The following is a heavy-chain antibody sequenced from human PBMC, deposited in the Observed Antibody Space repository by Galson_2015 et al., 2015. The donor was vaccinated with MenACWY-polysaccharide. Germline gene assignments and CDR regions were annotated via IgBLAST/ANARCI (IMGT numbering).Heavy chain of an antibody. CDR2: ISSTSSTI. CDR3: TRGGQGSVLDN. V-gene: IGHV3-48*01. D-gene: IGHD2-15*01. CDR1: GFTFSNYS. Sequence: SLRLSCAASGFTFSNYSMNWVRQAPGKGLECVSYISSTSSTIHYADSVKGRFTISRDNAQNSLYLQMSRLRAEDTAVYYCTRGGQGSVLDNGGQGTLVTVSS. J-gene: IGHJ4*02.